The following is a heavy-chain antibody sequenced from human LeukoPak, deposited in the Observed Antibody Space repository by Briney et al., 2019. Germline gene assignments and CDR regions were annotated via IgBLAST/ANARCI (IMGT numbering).Heavy chain of an antibody. Sequence: GESLKISCEGSGYSFTSYWIGWVRQMPGTGLEWMGIIYPGDSDTRYSPSFQGQVTISADKSISTAYLQWSSLKASDTAMYYCARRVGGYCSSTSCYSASTYDAFDIWGQGTMVTVSS. CDR2: IYPGDSDT. J-gene: IGHJ3*02. D-gene: IGHD2-2*01. CDR1: GYSFTSYW. CDR3: ARRVGGYCSSTSCYSASTYDAFDI. V-gene: IGHV5-51*01.